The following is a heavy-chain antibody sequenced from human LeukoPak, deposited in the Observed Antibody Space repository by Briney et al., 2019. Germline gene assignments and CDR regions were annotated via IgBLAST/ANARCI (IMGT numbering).Heavy chain of an antibody. V-gene: IGHV7-4-1*02. D-gene: IGHD4-17*01. CDR3: AFSTTVTTIGY. J-gene: IGHJ4*02. CDR2: ITTNTGIP. Sequence: ASVTVSCKASGYTFTDYAMNWVRQAPGQGLEWMGWITTNTGIPTYAQGFTGRYLFSLDTSVSTAYLQISSLKAEDTAIYYCAFSTTVTTIGYWGQGTLVTVSS. CDR1: GYTFTDYA.